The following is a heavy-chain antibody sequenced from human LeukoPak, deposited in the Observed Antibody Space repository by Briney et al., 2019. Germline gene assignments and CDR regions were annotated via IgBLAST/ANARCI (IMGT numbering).Heavy chain of an antibody. CDR2: MNPNSGNT. CDR3: ARGRSGSYYDNWFDP. CDR1: GYTFTSYD. V-gene: IGHV1-8*01. Sequence: ASVKVSCKASGYTFTSYDTNWVRQATGQGLEWMGWMNPNSGNTGYAQKFQGRVTMTRNTSISTAYMEPSSLRSEDTAVYYCARGRSGSYYDNWFDPWGQGTLVTVSS. D-gene: IGHD3-10*01. J-gene: IGHJ5*02.